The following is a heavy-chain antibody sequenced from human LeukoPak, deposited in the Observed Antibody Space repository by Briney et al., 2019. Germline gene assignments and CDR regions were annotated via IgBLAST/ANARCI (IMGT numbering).Heavy chain of an antibody. V-gene: IGHV1-46*01. D-gene: IGHD3-10*01. CDR1: GYTFTSYY. J-gene: IGHJ6*03. CDR2: INPSGGST. CDR3: ARAPTSFLWFGELFHYYYYYMDV. Sequence: ASVKVSCKASGYTFTSYYMHWVRQAPGQGLEWMGIINPSGGSTSYAQKFQGRVTMTRDMSTSTVYMELSSLRSEDTAVYYCARAPTSFLWFGELFHYYYYYMDVWGKGTTVTVSS.